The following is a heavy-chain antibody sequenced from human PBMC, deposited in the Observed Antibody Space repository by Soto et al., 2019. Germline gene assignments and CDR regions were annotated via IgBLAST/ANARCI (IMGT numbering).Heavy chain of an antibody. J-gene: IGHJ6*02. CDR2: ISYDGSNK. D-gene: IGHD6-19*01. CDR1: GFTFSSYG. CDR3: AKMADQNRHYYYYGMDV. V-gene: IGHV3-30*18. Sequence: QVQLVESGGGVVQPGRSLRLSCAASGFTFSSYGMHWVRQAPGKGLEWVAVISYDGSNKYYADSVKGRFTIYRDNSKNPLYLQMNSLRAEDTAVYYCAKMADQNRHYYYYGMDVWGQGTTVTVSS.